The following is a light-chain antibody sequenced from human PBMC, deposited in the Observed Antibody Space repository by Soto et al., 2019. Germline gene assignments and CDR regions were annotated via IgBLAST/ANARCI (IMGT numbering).Light chain of an antibody. CDR3: GAWVDSLNVYV. Sequence: QSVLTQPPSASGTPGQRVTISCSGSSSNIGSNTVNWYQQLPGTAPQLLIYSNNQRPSGGPARFSGSNSGTSAAPAISGLQYEDEDDYYCGAWVDSLNVYVFGAGTKLTVL. CDR2: SNN. V-gene: IGLV1-44*01. J-gene: IGLJ1*01. CDR1: SSNIGSNT.